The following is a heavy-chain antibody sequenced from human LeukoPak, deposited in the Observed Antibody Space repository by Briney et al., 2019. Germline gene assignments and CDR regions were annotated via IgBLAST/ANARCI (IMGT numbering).Heavy chain of an antibody. Sequence: GGSLRLSCAASGFTFSTYSMNWVRQAPGKGLEWVSYISSRSSTIYYVDSVKGRFPISRDNAKNPLYLQMNSLRAEDTAVYYCARDLDTYYGMDVWGQGTTVTVSS. CDR2: ISSRSSTI. V-gene: IGHV3-48*01. CDR1: GFTFSTYS. D-gene: IGHD5-18*01. CDR3: ARDLDTYYGMDV. J-gene: IGHJ6*02.